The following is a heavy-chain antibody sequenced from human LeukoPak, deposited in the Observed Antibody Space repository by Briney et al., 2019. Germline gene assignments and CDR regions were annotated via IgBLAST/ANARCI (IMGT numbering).Heavy chain of an antibody. CDR1: GFTFDDYA. V-gene: IGHV3-9*01. CDR2: ISWNSGSI. J-gene: IGHJ6*02. D-gene: IGHD3-3*01. Sequence: GGSLRLSCAASGFTFDDYAMHWVRQAPGKGLKWVSGISWNSGSIGYADSVKGRFTISRDNAKNSLYLQMNSLRAEDTALYYCAKERGVNYDFWSGYWGTDYYGMDVWGQGTTVTVSS. CDR3: AKERGVNYDFWSGYWGTDYYGMDV.